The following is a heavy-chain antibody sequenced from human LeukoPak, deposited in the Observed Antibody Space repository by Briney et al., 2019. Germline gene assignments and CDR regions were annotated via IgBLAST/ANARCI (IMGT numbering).Heavy chain of an antibody. J-gene: IGHJ6*03. CDR1: GGSFSGYY. V-gene: IGHV4-34*01. Sequence: SETLSLTCAVCGGSFSGYYWSWIRQPPGKGLEWIGEINHSGSTNYNPSLKGRVTISVDTSKNQFSLKLSSVTAADTAVYYCEARNYYYYYYMDVWGKGTTVTVSS. CDR3: EARNYYYYYYMDV. CDR2: INHSGST.